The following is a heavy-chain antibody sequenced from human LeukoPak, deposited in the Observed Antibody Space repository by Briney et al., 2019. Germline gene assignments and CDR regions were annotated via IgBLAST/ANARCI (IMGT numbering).Heavy chain of an antibody. D-gene: IGHD3-10*01. CDR1: GFTFGDYA. J-gene: IGHJ4*02. CDR3: TGFDVDYFDY. V-gene: IGHV3-49*04. CDR2: IRSEAYGGTT. Sequence: GGSLRLSCTASGFTFGDYAMSWVRQAPGKGLEWVGFIRSEAYGGTTEYAASVKGRFTISRDDSKSIAYLQMNSLKTEDTAVYYCTGFDVDYFDYWGQGTLVTVSS.